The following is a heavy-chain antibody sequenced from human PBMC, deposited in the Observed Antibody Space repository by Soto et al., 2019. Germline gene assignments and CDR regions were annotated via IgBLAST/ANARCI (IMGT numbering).Heavy chain of an antibody. CDR2: IIPIFGTA. CDR3: ARGSTMVRGVIDPFYYYYGMDV. D-gene: IGHD3-10*01. V-gene: IGHV1-69*13. J-gene: IGHJ6*02. CDR1: GGTFSSYA. Sequence: SVKVSCKASGGTFSSYAVSWVRQAPGQGLEWMGGIIPIFGTANYAQKFQGRVTITADESTSTAYMELSSLRSEDTAVYYCARGSTMVRGVIDPFYYYYGMDVWGQGTTVTVSS.